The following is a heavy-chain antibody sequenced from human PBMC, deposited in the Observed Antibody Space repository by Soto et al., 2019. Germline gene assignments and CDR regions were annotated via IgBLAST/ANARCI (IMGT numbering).Heavy chain of an antibody. D-gene: IGHD2-8*01. V-gene: IGHV1-24*01. J-gene: IGHJ4*02. Sequence: ASVKVSCKVSGNTLTELAMHWVRQTPGKGLEWMGGFDPEGGERVYAQKFQGRVTMTEDTSTNTAYMELSSLRSDDTAVYYCARVSSGYCTNGVCDFDYWGQGTLVTVSS. CDR2: FDPEGGER. CDR1: GNTLTELA. CDR3: ARVSSGYCTNGVCDFDY.